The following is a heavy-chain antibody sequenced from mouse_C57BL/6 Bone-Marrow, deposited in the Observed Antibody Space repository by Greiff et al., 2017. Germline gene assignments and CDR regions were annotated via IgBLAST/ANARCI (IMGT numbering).Heavy chain of an antibody. J-gene: IGHJ3*01. CDR3: AGDPYYSSAFAY. CDR2: ISDGGSYT. CDR1: GFTFSSYA. D-gene: IGHD2-5*01. V-gene: IGHV5-4*01. Sequence: EVMLVESGGGLVKPGGSLKLSCAASGFTFSSYAMSWVRQTPEKRLEWVATISDGGSYTYYPDNVKGRFTISRDNAKNNLYLQMSHLKSEDTAMYDCAGDPYYSSAFAYWGQGTLVTVSA.